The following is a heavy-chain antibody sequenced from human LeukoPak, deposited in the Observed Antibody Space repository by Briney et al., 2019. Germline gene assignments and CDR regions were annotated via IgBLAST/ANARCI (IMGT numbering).Heavy chain of an antibody. CDR3: ARAAAATYGDLIEDCWFDP. Sequence: GGSLRLSCAASGFTFSSYAMSWVRQAPGKGLEWVSGISSSGGTTYYADSVKGRFTMSRDNSKTTLYLQMSSLRAEDTAVYYCARAAAATYGDLIEDCWFDPWGQGTLVTVSS. J-gene: IGHJ5*02. CDR2: ISSSGGTT. CDR1: GFTFSSYA. D-gene: IGHD4-17*01. V-gene: IGHV3-23*01.